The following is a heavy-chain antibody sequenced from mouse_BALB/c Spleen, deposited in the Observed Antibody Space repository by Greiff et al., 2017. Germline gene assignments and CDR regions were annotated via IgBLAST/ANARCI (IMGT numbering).Heavy chain of an antibody. CDR1: GYSITSGYY. CDR2: ISYDGSN. V-gene: IGHV3-6*02. Sequence: VQLKESGPGLVKPSQSLSLTCSVTGYSITSGYYWNWIRQFPGNKLEWMGYISYDGSNNYNPSLKNRISITRDTSKNQFFLKLNSVTTEDTATYYCASYYGNYGNYAMDYWGQGTSVTVSS. D-gene: IGHD2-10*01. CDR3: ASYYGNYGNYAMDY. J-gene: IGHJ4*01.